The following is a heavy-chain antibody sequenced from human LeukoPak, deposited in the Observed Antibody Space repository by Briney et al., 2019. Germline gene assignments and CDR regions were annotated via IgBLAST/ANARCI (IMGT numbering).Heavy chain of an antibody. CDR3: ARDGFYGLRASF. J-gene: IGHJ4*02. CDR1: GFTFSSYS. D-gene: IGHD3-3*01. Sequence: PGGSLRLSCAASGFTFSSYSMNWVRQAPGKGLEWVSSISSSSSYIYYADSVKGRLTISRDNAKNSLYLQMNSLRAEDTAVYYCARDGFYGLRASFWGQGTLVTVSS. V-gene: IGHV3-21*01. CDR2: ISSSSSYI.